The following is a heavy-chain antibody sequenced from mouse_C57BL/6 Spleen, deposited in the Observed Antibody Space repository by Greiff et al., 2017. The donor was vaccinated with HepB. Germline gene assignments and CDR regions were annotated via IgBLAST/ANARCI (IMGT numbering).Heavy chain of an antibody. CDR1: GYTFTSYW. D-gene: IGHD1-1*01. CDR3: AMGGGSSYVDY. CDR2: IHPSDSDT. Sequence: QVQLKQPGAELVKPGASVKVSCKASGYTFTSYWMHWVKQRPGQGLEWIGRIHPSDSDTNYNQKFKGKATLTVDKSSSTAYMQLSSLTSEDSAVYYCAMGGGSSYVDYWGQGTTLTVSS. V-gene: IGHV1-74*01. J-gene: IGHJ2*01.